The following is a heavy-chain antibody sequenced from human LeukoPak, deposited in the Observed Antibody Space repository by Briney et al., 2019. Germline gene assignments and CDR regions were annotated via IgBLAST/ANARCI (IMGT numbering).Heavy chain of an antibody. Sequence: PSETLSLTCTVSGGSISSYYWSWIRQPAGKGLEWIGRIYTSGSTNYNPSLKSRVTMSVDTSKNQFSLKLSSVTAADTAVYYCVREILNYGDSTYFDYWGQGTLVTVSS. J-gene: IGHJ4*02. V-gene: IGHV4-4*07. CDR1: GGSISSYY. CDR2: IYTSGST. CDR3: VREILNYGDSTYFDY. D-gene: IGHD4-17*01.